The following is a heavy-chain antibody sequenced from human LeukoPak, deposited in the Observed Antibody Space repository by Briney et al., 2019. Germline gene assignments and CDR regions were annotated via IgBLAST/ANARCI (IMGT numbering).Heavy chain of an antibody. CDR2: IWYDGSNE. J-gene: IGHJ4*02. D-gene: IGHD4-17*01. CDR3: AREVLSSGDHFDY. Sequence: PGGSLRLSCAASGFTFSSYGMHWVRQAPGKGLEWVAVIWYDGSNEYCADSLKGRFTISRDNSKNTLYLQMNSLRAEDTAVYYCAREVLSSGDHFDYWGQGTLVTVSS. CDR1: GFTFSSYG. V-gene: IGHV3-33*01.